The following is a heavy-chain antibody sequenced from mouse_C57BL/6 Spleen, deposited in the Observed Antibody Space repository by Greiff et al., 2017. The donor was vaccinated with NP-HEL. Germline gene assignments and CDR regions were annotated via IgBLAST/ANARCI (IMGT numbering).Heavy chain of an antibody. CDR2: ISYDGSN. CDR1: GYSITSGYY. CDR3: ARDGYDGYFDY. Sequence: EVKLQQSGPGLVKPSQSLSLTCSVTGYSITSGYYWNWIRQFPGNKLEWMGYISYDGSNNYNPSLKNRISITRDTSKNQFFLKLNSVTTEDTATYYCARDGYDGYFDYWGQGTTLTVSS. D-gene: IGHD2-2*01. J-gene: IGHJ2*01. V-gene: IGHV3-6*01.